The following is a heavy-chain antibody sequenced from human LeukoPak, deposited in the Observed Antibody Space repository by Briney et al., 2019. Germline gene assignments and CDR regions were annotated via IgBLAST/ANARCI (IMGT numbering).Heavy chain of an antibody. CDR3: ARGPTHYDFWSGYYYMDV. J-gene: IGHJ6*03. CDR2: INHSGST. D-gene: IGHD3-3*01. Sequence: SETLSLTCAVYGGSFSGYYWSWIRQPPGKGLEWIGEINHSGSTNYNPSLKSRVTISVDTSKIQFSLKLSSVTAADTAVYYCARGPTHYDFWSGYYYMDVWGKGTTVTVSS. V-gene: IGHV4-34*01. CDR1: GGSFSGYY.